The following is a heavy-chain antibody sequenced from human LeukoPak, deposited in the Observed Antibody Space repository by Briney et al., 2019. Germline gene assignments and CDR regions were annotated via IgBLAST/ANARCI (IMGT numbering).Heavy chain of an antibody. J-gene: IGHJ4*02. CDR3: ARGSFGWTPAVYFDY. V-gene: IGHV4-34*01. CDR1: GGSFSGYY. Sequence: KASEILSLTCAVHGGSFSGYYWSWIRQPPGKGLEWIGEINHSGSTNYNPSLKSRVTISVDTSKNQFSLKLSSVTAADTAVYYCARGSFGWTPAVYFDYWGQGTLDTVSS. D-gene: IGHD3/OR15-3a*01. CDR2: INHSGST.